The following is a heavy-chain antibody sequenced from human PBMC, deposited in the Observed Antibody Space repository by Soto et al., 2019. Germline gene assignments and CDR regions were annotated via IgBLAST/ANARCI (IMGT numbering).Heavy chain of an antibody. J-gene: IGHJ6*03. CDR3: ARLTLGSASGHYFYYYIGV. Sequence: PSETLSLTCTVSGDSISGFYWSWIRQPPGKGLEWIGYIYYSGNTNYNPSLKSRVTMAVDTANNQFSLRLSSVSAADTAVYYCARLTLGSASGHYFYYYIGVWGQGTTVTVSS. V-gene: IGHV4-59*08. CDR2: IYYSGNT. CDR1: GDSISGFY. D-gene: IGHD2-2*01.